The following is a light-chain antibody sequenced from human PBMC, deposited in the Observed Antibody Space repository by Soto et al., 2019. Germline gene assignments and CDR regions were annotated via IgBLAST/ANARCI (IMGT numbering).Light chain of an antibody. Sequence: QSVLTQPACVSGSPGQSITISCAGTSSDVGGYTYVSWYQQHPGKAPKLMIYDVSNRPSGVSNRFSGSKSGNTASLTISGLQAQDEADYYCTSYTSSSTPYVFGGGTKVTVL. V-gene: IGLV2-14*01. J-gene: IGLJ1*01. CDR2: DVS. CDR3: TSYTSSSTPYV. CDR1: SSDVGGYTY.